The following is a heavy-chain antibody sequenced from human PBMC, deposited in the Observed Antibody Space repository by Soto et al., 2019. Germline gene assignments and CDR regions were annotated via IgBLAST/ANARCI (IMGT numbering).Heavy chain of an antibody. Sequence: RLSCAASGFTFSNYAMNWVRQAPGKGLEWVSTIDYDGVNKHYEDSEKGRFTVSRDNSKDTVDLQVNSLRAEDTAVYCCVSWVSAHFDYWGQGTLVTVSS. J-gene: IGHJ4*02. CDR2: IDYDGVNK. CDR1: GFTFSNYA. CDR3: VSWVSAHFDY. D-gene: IGHD2-8*01. V-gene: IGHV3-23*01.